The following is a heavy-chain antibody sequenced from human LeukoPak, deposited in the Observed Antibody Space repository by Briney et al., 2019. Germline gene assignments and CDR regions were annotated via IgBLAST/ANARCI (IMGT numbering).Heavy chain of an antibody. D-gene: IGHD2-15*01. CDR3: AKDKWSNAFDI. J-gene: IGHJ3*02. V-gene: IGHV3-43*01. CDR1: GFTFDDCT. CDR2: ISWDGGST. Sequence: VGSLRLSCAASGFTFDDCTRHWVRQAPGKGLEWVSLISWDGGSTYYADSVKGRFTISRDNSKNSLYLQMNSLRTEDTALYYCAKDKWSNAFDIWGQGTMVTVSS.